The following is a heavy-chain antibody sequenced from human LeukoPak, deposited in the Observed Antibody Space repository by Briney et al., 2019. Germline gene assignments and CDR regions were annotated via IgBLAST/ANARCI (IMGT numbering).Heavy chain of an antibody. CDR2: ISSSSSTI. V-gene: IGHV3-48*02. Sequence: QPGGSLRLSCAASGFTFSSYSMNWVRQAPGKGLEWVSYISSSSSTIYYADSVKGRFTISGDNAKNSLYLQMNSLRDEDTAVYYCARDRITMVRGVIDYWGQGTLVTVSS. CDR3: ARDRITMVRGVIDY. J-gene: IGHJ4*02. CDR1: GFTFSSYS. D-gene: IGHD3-10*01.